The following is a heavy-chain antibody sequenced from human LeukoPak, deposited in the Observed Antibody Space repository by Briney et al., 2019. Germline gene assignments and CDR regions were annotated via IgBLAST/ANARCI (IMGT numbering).Heavy chain of an antibody. CDR3: ARDRGGDLRYFDWLSAYYYYYYGMDV. V-gene: IGHV3-11*01. CDR2: ISSSGSTI. D-gene: IGHD3-9*01. J-gene: IGHJ6*02. Sequence: GGSLRLSCAASGFTFSDYYMSWIRQAPGKGLEWVSYISSSGSTIYYADSVKGRFTISRDNAKNSLYLQMNSLRAEDTAVYYCARDRGGDLRYFDWLSAYYYYYYGMDVWGQGTTVTVSS. CDR1: GFTFSDYY.